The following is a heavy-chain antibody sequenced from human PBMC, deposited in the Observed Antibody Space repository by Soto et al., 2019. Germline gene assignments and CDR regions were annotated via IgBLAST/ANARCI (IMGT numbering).Heavy chain of an antibody. CDR1: GFSFSRYL. CDR2: ISGRGDAT. V-gene: IGHV3-23*01. CDR3: AKAGFWSGYYSLVDH. J-gene: IGHJ4*02. Sequence: GGSLRLSCAASGFSFSRYLMTWVRQTPGQGLEWVSSISGRGDATYYADSVKGRFTISRDNSKNTLFLQMNSLRAEDTALYYCAKAGFWSGYYSLVDHWGQGTLVTVS. D-gene: IGHD3-3*01.